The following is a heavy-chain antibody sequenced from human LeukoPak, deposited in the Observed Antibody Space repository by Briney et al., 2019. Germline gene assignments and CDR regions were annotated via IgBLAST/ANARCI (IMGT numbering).Heavy chain of an antibody. CDR3: ARDKSITMIVVAPGYMDV. V-gene: IGHV1-69*06. CDR1: GGTFSSYA. J-gene: IGHJ6*03. CDR2: IIPIFGTA. D-gene: IGHD3-22*01. Sequence: SVKVSCKASGGTFSSYAISWVRQAPGQGLEWMGGIIPIFGTANYAQKFQGRVTITADKSTSTAYMELSSLRSEDTAVYYCARDKSITMIVVAPGYMDVWGKGTTVTVSS.